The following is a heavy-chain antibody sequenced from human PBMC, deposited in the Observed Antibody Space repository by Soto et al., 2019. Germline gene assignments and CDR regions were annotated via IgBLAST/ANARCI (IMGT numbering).Heavy chain of an antibody. CDR3: ARVPRRQQLGTDAFDI. CDR1: GFTFSSYA. D-gene: IGHD6-6*01. J-gene: IGHJ3*02. CDR2: ISSNGGST. Sequence: PGGSLRLSCAASGFTFSSYAMHWVRQAPGKGLEYVSAISSNGGSTYYANSVKGRFTISRDNSKNTLYLQMGSLRAEDMAVYYCARVPRRQQLGTDAFDIWGQGTMVTVSS. V-gene: IGHV3-64*01.